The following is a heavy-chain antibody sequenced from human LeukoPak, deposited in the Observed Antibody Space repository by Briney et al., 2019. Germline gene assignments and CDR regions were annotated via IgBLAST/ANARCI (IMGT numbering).Heavy chain of an antibody. J-gene: IGHJ4*02. CDR3: ARLAVAGTYFDY. D-gene: IGHD6-19*01. CDR2: ISSGSSSI. CDR1: GFTFSDYY. Sequence: GGSLRLSCAASGFTFSDYYMSWIRQAPGKGLEWVSSISSGSSSIYYADSVKGRFTISRDNAKNSLYLQMNSLRAEDTAVYYCARLAVAGTYFDYWGQGTLVTVSS. V-gene: IGHV3-11*01.